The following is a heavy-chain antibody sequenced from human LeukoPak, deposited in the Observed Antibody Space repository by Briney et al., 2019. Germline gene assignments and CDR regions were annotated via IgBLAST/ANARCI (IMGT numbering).Heavy chain of an antibody. D-gene: IGHD1-26*01. J-gene: IGHJ6*02. CDR2: ISGDGGST. CDR1: DSAFTRLW. Sequence: GGSLRLSCVVSDSAFTRLWMNWVRQAPGKGLEWVSAISGDGGSTHYGSSVKGRVTISRDNSKNTLYLQMNSLRAEDTAVYYCAKYRGATGGMDVWGQGTTVTVSS. CDR3: AKYRGATGGMDV. V-gene: IGHV3-23*01.